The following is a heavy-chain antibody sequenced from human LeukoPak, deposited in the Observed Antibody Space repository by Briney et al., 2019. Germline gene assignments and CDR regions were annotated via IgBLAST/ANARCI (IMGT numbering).Heavy chain of an antibody. Sequence: ASVKVSCKASGYTFTSYGISWVRQAPGQGLEWMGWISAYNGNTNYAQKLQGRVTMTTDTSTSTAYMELRSLRSDDTAVYYCARLSAREGSFVVVPAAILDFDYWGQGTLVTVSS. CDR3: ARLSAREGSFVVVPAAILDFDY. D-gene: IGHD2-2*02. J-gene: IGHJ4*02. CDR2: ISAYNGNT. V-gene: IGHV1-18*01. CDR1: GYTFTSYG.